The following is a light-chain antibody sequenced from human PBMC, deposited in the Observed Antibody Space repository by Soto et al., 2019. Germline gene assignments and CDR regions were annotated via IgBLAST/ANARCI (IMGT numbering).Light chain of an antibody. Sequence: EIVLTQSPGTLSLSPGERATLSCRASQSFNSNYLAWYQQQPGQAPRLLIYGASSRASGIPDRFSGSGSGTDFTLTISRLEPEDFAVYYSQQYGNSPWTFGQGTNVEIK. CDR2: GAS. J-gene: IGKJ1*01. CDR3: QQYGNSPWT. V-gene: IGKV3-20*01. CDR1: QSFNSNY.